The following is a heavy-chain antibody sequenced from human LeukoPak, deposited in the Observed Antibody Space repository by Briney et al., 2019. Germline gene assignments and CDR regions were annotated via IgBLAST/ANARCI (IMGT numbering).Heavy chain of an antibody. J-gene: IGHJ4*02. CDR2: ISSSSSYI. Sequence: GGSLRLSCAASGFTFSSYSMNWVRQAPGKGLEWVSSISSSSSYIYYADSVEGRFTISRDNAKNSLYLQMNSLRAEDTAVYYCARGDSGSLTYYFDYWGQGTLVTVSS. CDR3: ARGDSGSLTYYFDY. CDR1: GFTFSSYS. V-gene: IGHV3-21*01. D-gene: IGHD1-26*01.